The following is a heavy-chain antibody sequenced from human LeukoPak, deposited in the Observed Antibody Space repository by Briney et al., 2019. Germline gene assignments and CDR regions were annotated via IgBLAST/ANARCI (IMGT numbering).Heavy chain of an antibody. CDR1: GFTFSNAW. D-gene: IGHD3-9*01. CDR2: ISYDGSNK. CDR3: ARDHRPLYYDILTAAGAFDI. Sequence: GGSLRLSCAASGFTFSNAWMSWVRQAPGKGLEWVAVISYDGSNKYYADSVKGRFTISRDNSKNTLYLQMNSLRAEDTAVYYCARDHRPLYYDILTAAGAFDIWGQGTMVTVSS. J-gene: IGHJ3*02. V-gene: IGHV3-30-3*01.